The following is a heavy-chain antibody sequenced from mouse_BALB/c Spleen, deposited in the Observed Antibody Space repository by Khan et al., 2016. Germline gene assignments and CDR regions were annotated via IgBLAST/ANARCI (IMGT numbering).Heavy chain of an antibody. J-gene: IGHJ2*01. CDR1: GFDFSRYW. Sequence: EVKLLESGGGLVQPGGSLKLSCAASGFDFSRYWMSWVRQAPGKGLEWIGEINPDSSTINYTPSLKDKFIISRDNAKNTLYRHMGKLRYKIKAIYYCARQGDYDYDIYWCQGTTHTVSS. CDR3: ARQGDYDYDIY. CDR2: INPDSSTI. D-gene: IGHD2-4*01. V-gene: IGHV4-1*02.